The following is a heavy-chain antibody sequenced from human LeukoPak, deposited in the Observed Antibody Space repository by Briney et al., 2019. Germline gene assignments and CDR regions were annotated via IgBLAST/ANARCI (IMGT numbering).Heavy chain of an antibody. CDR2: ISWNSGSI. D-gene: IGHD3-22*01. V-gene: IGHV3-9*03. J-gene: IGHJ4*02. CDR1: GFTFDDYA. CDR3: AKSDTPYYYDSSGYYSY. Sequence: GGSLRLSCAASGFTFDDYAMHWVRQAPGKGLEWVSGISWNSGSIGYADPVKGRFTISRDNAKNSLYLQMNSLRAEDVALYYCAKSDTPYYYDSSGYYSYWGQGTLVTVSS.